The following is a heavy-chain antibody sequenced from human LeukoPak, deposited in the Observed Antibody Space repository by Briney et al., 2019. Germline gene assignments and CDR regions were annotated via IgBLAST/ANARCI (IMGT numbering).Heavy chain of an antibody. CDR3: ARGGYYYKDWYFDL. CDR2: IKQDGSEK. V-gene: IGHV3-7*02. CDR1: GFTFSSYW. J-gene: IGHJ2*01. D-gene: IGHD3-22*01. Sequence: GGSLRLSCAASGFTFSSYWMSWVRQAPGKGLEWVANIKQDGSEKYYVDSVKGRFTISRDNAKNSLYLQMNNLRAEDTAVYYCARGGYYYKDWYFDLWGRGTLVTVSS.